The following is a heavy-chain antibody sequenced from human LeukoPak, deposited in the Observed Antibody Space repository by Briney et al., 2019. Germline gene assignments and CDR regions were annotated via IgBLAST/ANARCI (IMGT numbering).Heavy chain of an antibody. Sequence: ASVKVSCKASGYTFTSYGINWVRQAPGQGLEWMGWISVYNGNTNYAQNLQGRVTMTTDTSTSTAYMELRSLRSDDTAVYYCARETSQKGAHYMDVWGKGTTVTISS. V-gene: IGHV1-18*01. CDR1: GYTFTSYG. D-gene: IGHD3-16*01. CDR2: ISVYNGNT. J-gene: IGHJ6*03. CDR3: ARETSQKGAHYMDV.